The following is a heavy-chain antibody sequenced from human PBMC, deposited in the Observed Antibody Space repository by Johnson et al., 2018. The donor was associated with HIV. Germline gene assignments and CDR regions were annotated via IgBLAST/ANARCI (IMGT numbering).Heavy chain of an antibody. Sequence: VQLVESGGGLVQPGGSLRLSCAASGITVSSSYMSWVRQAPGKGLEWVSVIYSGGNTYYADSVRGRFTISRDNSKNTLYLQMNSLRAEDTAVYLCARIRVAVITEVGAFDMWGQGTMVTVSS. CDR2: IYSGGNT. CDR1: GITVSSSY. CDR3: ARIRVAVITEVGAFDM. V-gene: IGHV3-66*01. D-gene: IGHD3-22*01. J-gene: IGHJ3*02.